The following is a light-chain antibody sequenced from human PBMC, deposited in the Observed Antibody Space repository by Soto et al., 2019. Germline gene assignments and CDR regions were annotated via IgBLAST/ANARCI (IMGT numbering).Light chain of an antibody. J-gene: IGKJ1*01. Sequence: ALQMTQSPTSLSASVGDRVTITCRASQDIRNDLGWYQQKPGKAPQLLIYAASTLQSGVPSRFSGSGSGTDFTLTISSRQPEDFATYYCLQDYNYPRTFGQGTKVEIK. V-gene: IGKV1-6*01. CDR1: QDIRND. CDR2: AAS. CDR3: LQDYNYPRT.